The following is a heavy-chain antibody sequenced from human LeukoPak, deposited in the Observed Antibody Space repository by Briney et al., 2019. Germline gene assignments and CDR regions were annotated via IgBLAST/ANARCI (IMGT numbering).Heavy chain of an antibody. Sequence: SETLSLTCTVSGGSISSSSYYWGWIRQPPGKGLEWIGSIYYSGSTYYNPSLKSRVTISVDTSKNQFSLKLSSVTAADTAVYYCAKPTETRWGQGTLVTVSS. J-gene: IGHJ4*02. CDR1: GGSISSSSYY. CDR3: AKPTETR. CDR2: IYYSGST. D-gene: IGHD5-24*01. V-gene: IGHV4-39*07.